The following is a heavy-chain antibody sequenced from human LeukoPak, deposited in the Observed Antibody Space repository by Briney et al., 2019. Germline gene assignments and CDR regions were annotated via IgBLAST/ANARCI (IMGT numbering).Heavy chain of an antibody. CDR3: ARQAISGYDPPPFDS. CDR2: LYYSGST. D-gene: IGHD5-12*01. Sequence: SETLSLTCTVSGGSISSSTYYWGWIRQPPGKVLEWIGNLYYSGSTYYNPSLKSRVTISVDTSKNQFSLKLSSVTAADTALYYCARQAISGYDPPPFDSWGQGTLVTVSS. V-gene: IGHV4-39*01. CDR1: GGSISSSTYY. J-gene: IGHJ4*02.